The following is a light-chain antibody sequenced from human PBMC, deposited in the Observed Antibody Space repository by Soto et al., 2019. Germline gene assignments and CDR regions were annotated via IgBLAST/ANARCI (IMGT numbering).Light chain of an antibody. CDR3: QQSGSSSYT. CDR1: QSVSSSY. J-gene: IGKJ2*01. CDR2: GAS. V-gene: IGKV3-20*01. Sequence: EIVLTQSPGTLSLSPGERATLSCRASQSVSSSYLAWYQQKPGQAPRLLIYGASSRATGIPDRFSGSGSGTDFTLTISRLEPEDFAVYYWQQSGSSSYTFGQGTKLEIK.